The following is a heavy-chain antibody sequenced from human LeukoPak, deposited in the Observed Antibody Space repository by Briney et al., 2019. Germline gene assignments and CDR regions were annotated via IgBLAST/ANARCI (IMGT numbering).Heavy chain of an antibody. CDR2: IYPRDSIT. CDR1: GYSFTNYW. J-gene: IGHJ4*02. D-gene: IGHD3-22*01. V-gene: IGHV5-51*01. Sequence: GESLKISCKGSGYSFTNYWIGWVRQMPGKGLEWMGIIYPRDSITRYSPSLQGQVTISADKSISTAYLQWSSLKASDTAMYYCARRGDDSSGYYSLDSWGQGTLVTVSS. CDR3: ARRGDDSSGYYSLDS.